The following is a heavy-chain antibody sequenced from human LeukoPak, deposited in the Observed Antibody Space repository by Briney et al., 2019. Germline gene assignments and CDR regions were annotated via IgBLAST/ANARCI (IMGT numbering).Heavy chain of an antibody. Sequence: GGSLRLSCTASGFTFGDYAMSWFRQAPGKGLEWVGFIRSKAYGGTTEYAASVKGRFTISRDDSKSIAYLQMNCLKTEDTAVYYCARRRDERGYKDIFDIWGQGTMVTVSS. CDR1: GFTFGDYA. J-gene: IGHJ3*02. V-gene: IGHV3-49*03. D-gene: IGHD5-18*01. CDR2: IRSKAYGGTT. CDR3: ARRRDERGYKDIFDI.